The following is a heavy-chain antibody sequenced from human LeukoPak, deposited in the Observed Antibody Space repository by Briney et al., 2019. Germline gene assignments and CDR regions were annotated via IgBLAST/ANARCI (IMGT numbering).Heavy chain of an antibody. CDR3: AILYSTILDY. J-gene: IGHJ4*02. V-gene: IGHV3-21*01. CDR1: GFTFSSYS. D-gene: IGHD6-13*01. Sequence: GGSLRLSCTASGFTFSSYSMNWVRQAPGKGLEWVSSISTGSSYIYYADSVKGRFTISRDNAKNSLYLQMNSLRAEDTAVYYCAILYSTILDYWGQGTLVTVSS. CDR2: ISTGSSYI.